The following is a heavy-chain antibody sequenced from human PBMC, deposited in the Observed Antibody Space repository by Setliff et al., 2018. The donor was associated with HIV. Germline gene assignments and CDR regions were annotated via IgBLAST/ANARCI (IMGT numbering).Heavy chain of an antibody. CDR1: GFTFSSYG. CDR3: AREGQATDSFDI. CDR2: IRYDGSNK. Sequence: PGGSLRLSCAASGFTFSSYGMHWVRQTPGKGLEWVAFIRYDGSNKYYADSVKGRFTISRDNSKNTLYPQMNSLRADDTALYYCAREGQATDSFDIWGQGTMVTVSS. V-gene: IGHV3-30*02. D-gene: IGHD5-12*01. J-gene: IGHJ3*02.